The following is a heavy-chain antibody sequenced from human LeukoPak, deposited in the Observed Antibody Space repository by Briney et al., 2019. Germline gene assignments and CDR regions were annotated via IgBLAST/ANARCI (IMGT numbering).Heavy chain of an antibody. CDR2: ISSSSSYI. V-gene: IGHV3-21*01. CDR1: GFTFDDYG. Sequence: GGSLRLSCAASGFTFDDYGMSWVRQAPGKGLEWVSSISSSSSYIYYADSVKGRFTISRDNAKNSLYLQMNSLRAEDTAVYYCARDLSVHWNSDYWGQGTLVTVSS. J-gene: IGHJ4*02. D-gene: IGHD1-7*01. CDR3: ARDLSVHWNSDY.